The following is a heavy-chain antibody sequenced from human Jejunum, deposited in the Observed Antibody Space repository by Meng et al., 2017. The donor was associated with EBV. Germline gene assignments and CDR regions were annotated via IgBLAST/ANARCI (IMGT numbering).Heavy chain of an antibody. CDR1: GGSFSGYQ. J-gene: IGHJ4*02. CDR2: INHRGKT. Sequence: QWQHLHGAAALFTPTETLSLPSAVYGGSFSGYQWTWIRQPPGKGLEWMGEINHRGKTNYSPSLKSRVTISVDTSKNQFSLKLSSMTAADTAVYYCARAVYGDSAYSWGQGTLVTVSS. CDR3: ARAVYGDSAYS. V-gene: IGHV4-34*01. D-gene: IGHD4-17*01.